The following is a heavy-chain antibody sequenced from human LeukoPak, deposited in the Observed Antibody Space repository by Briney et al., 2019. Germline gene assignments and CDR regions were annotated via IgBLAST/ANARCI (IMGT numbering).Heavy chain of an antibody. CDR3: AKGTMIVVVEAFDI. V-gene: IGHV3-30*18. CDR2: ISYDGSNK. D-gene: IGHD3-22*01. CDR1: GFTFSSYG. J-gene: IGHJ3*02. Sequence: PGGSLRLSCAASGFTFSSYGMHWVRQAPGKGLEWVAVISYDGSNKYYADSVKGRFTISRDNSKNTLYLQMNSLRAEDTAVYYCAKGTMIVVVEAFDIWGQGTMVTVSS.